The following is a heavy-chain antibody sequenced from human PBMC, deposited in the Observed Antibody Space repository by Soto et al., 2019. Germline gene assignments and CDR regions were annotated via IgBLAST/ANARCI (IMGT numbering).Heavy chain of an antibody. CDR1: GDTFTTNS. D-gene: IGHD2-8*01. CDR2: IIPVVGTT. Sequence: QVQLVQSGAEVKKPGSSVKVSCKASGDTFTTNSLIWVRQAPGQGLEWMGGIIPVVGTTKYAQKYQDRVTITGDKFTNTAYMELSSLRSDDTAVYYCARGLLYATTYLNYWGQGTPVTATS. V-gene: IGHV1-69*06. J-gene: IGHJ4*02. CDR3: ARGLLYATTYLNY.